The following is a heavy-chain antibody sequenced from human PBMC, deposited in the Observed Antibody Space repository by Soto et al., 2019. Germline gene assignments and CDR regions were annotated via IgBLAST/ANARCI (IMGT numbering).Heavy chain of an antibody. CDR2: IYYSGST. V-gene: IGHV4-59*01. J-gene: IGHJ4*02. CDR1: GGSISSYY. Sequence: SETLSLTCTVSGGSISSYYWSWIRQPPGKGLEWIGYIYYSGSTNYNPSLKSRVTISVDTSKNQFSLKLSSVTAADTAVYYCAYSSGWYRPLYFDYWGQGTLVTVSS. D-gene: IGHD6-19*01. CDR3: AYSSGWYRPLYFDY.